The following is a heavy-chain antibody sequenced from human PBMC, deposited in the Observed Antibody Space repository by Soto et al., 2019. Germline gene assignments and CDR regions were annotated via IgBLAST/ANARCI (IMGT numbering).Heavy chain of an antibody. V-gene: IGHV3-30-3*01. CDR1: GFTFSSYA. CDR2: ISYDGSNK. CDR3: ARDYNSYGFLIPYYYYGMDV. J-gene: IGHJ6*02. D-gene: IGHD5-18*01. Sequence: GGSLRLSCAASGFTFSSYAMHWVRQAPGKGLEWVAVISYDGSNKYYADSVKGRFTISRDNSKNTLYLQMNSLRAEDTAVYYCARDYNSYGFLIPYYYYGMDVWGQGTTVTVSS.